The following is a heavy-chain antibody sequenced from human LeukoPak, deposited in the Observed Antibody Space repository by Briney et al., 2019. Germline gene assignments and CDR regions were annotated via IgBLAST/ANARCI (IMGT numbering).Heavy chain of an antibody. J-gene: IGHJ6*03. CDR3: ARDKEGYCTNGVSSNYYYYYMDV. Sequence: GGSLRLSCAASGFTFSSYGMNWVRQAPGKGLEWVSSISSSSSYIYYADSVKGRFTISRDNAKNSLYLQMNSLRAEDTAVYYCARDKEGYCTNGVSSNYYYYYMDVWGKGTTVTVSS. D-gene: IGHD2-8*01. CDR1: GFTFSSYG. CDR2: ISSSSSYI. V-gene: IGHV3-21*01.